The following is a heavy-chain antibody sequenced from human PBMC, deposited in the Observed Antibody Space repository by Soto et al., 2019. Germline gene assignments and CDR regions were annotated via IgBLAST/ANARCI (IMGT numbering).Heavy chain of an antibody. V-gene: IGHV3-53*02. CDR1: GLAVSSNY. Sequence: EVQLVETGGGLIQPGGSLSLSCAASGLAVSSNYMTWVRQAPGKGLEWVSIIYSDHTTYYADSVEGRFTISRDISKDTIYLHMDGVRAEDTAVYYCARQEVTESHYYALDAWGQGTTVIVSS. CDR2: IYSDHTT. J-gene: IGHJ6*02. D-gene: IGHD4-4*01. CDR3: ARQEVTESHYYALDA.